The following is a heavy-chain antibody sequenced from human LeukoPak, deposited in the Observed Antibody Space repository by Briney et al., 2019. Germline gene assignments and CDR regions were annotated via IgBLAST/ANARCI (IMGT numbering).Heavy chain of an antibody. CDR2: INHSGST. D-gene: IGHD3-22*01. J-gene: IGHJ4*02. Sequence: SETLSLTCAVYGGSFSGYYWSWIRQPPGKGLEWIGEINHSGSTNYNPSLKSRVTISVDTSKNQFSLKLSSVTAADTAVYYCARGRPYDSSGYSIDYWGQGTLVTVSS. CDR3: ARGRPYDSSGYSIDY. CDR1: GGSFSGYY. V-gene: IGHV4-34*01.